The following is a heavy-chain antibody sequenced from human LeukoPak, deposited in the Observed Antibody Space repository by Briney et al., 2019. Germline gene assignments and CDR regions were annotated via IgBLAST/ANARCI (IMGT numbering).Heavy chain of an antibody. D-gene: IGHD2-2*01. J-gene: IGHJ6*02. CDR1: GFTVSSYS. V-gene: IGHV3-21*01. CDR3: ARLSVVPAAIYGMDA. CDR2: ISSSSSYI. Sequence: GGSLRLSCAASGFTVSSYSMNWVRQAPGKGLEWVSSISSSSSYIYYADSVKGRFTNSRDNAKSSLYLQMNSLRAEDTAVYYCARLSVVPAAIYGMDAWGQGTTVTVSS.